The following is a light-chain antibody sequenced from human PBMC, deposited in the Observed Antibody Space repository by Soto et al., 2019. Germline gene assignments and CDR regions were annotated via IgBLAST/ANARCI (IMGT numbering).Light chain of an antibody. CDR2: GRX. Sequence: TPTPATLSLSPGDNASLSXRASRSGANNLSLYPQQPGHXTRILXXGRXSRATGIPARFSGSGSGKDFTITISSLEPEYFAVYYCQQRNKWPTGTFGGGTKVDIK. CDR3: QQRNKWPTGT. J-gene: IGKJ4*01. CDR1: RSGANN. V-gene: IGKV3-11*01.